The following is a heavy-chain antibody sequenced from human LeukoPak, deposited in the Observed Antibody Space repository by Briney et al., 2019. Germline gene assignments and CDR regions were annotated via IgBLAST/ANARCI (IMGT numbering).Heavy chain of an antibody. CDR3: ARHLSYSSSWY. D-gene: IGHD6-13*01. Sequence: SETLSLTCTVSGGSITGSSYYWGWIRQPPGKGLEWIGSITYSGSTYYNPSLKSRVTISVDTSKNQFSLKLSSVTAADTAVYYCARHLSYSSSWYWGQGTLVTVSS. J-gene: IGHJ4*02. CDR1: GGSITGSSYY. CDR2: ITYSGST. V-gene: IGHV4-39*01.